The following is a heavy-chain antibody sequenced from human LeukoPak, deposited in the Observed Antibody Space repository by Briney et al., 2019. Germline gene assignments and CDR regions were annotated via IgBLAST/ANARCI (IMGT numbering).Heavy chain of an antibody. D-gene: IGHD2-2*01. CDR3: TRLRSVVPAADDAFDI. V-gene: IGHV3-73*01. Sequence: GGSLKLSCAASGFTFSGSAMHWVRQASGKGLEWVGRIRSKANSYATAYAASVKGRFTISRDDSKNTAYLQMNSLKTEGTAVYYCTRLRSVVPAADDAFDIWGQGTMVTVSS. CDR1: GFTFSGSA. CDR2: IRSKANSYAT. J-gene: IGHJ3*02.